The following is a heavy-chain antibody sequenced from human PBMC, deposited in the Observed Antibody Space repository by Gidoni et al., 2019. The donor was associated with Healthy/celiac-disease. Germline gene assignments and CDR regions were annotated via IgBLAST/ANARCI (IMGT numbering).Heavy chain of an antibody. CDR1: GGSISSGSYY. Sequence: QVQLKESGPGLVKHSQTLSPTCTVTGGSISSGSYYWSWIRQPAGKGLEWIGRIYTSGSTNYNPSLKSRVTISVDTSKMQFSLKLSSVTAADTAVYYCARGEAVACSTFDYWGQGTRVTVSS. CDR3: ARGEAVACSTFDY. V-gene: IGHV4-61*02. CDR2: IYTSGST. D-gene: IGHD6-19*01. J-gene: IGHJ4*02.